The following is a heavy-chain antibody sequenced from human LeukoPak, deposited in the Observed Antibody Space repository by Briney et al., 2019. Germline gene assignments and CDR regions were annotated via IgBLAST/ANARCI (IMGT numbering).Heavy chain of an antibody. CDR1: GYTLTELS. CDR2: FDPEDGET. D-gene: IGHD3-10*01. CDR3: ATRITMVRGVWGVDY. Sequence: GASVKVSCKVSGYTLTELSMHWVRQAPGKGLEWMGGFDPEDGETIYAQKFQGRVTMTEDTSTDTAYMELSSLRSEDTAVYYCATRITMVRGVWGVDYWGQGTLVTVSS. V-gene: IGHV1-24*01. J-gene: IGHJ4*02.